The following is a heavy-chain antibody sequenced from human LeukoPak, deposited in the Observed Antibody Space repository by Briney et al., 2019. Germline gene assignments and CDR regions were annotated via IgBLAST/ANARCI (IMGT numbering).Heavy chain of an antibody. CDR2: IIPIFGTA. D-gene: IGHD5-12*01. V-gene: IGHV1-69*13. CDR1: GGTFSSYA. CDR3: ARNRYSGYDKGYFDY. Sequence: SVKVSCKASGGTFSSYAISWVRQAPGQGLEWMGGIIPIFGTANYAQKFQGRVTITADESTSTAYMELSSLRSEDTAVYYCARNRYSGYDKGYFDYWGQGTLVTVSS. J-gene: IGHJ4*02.